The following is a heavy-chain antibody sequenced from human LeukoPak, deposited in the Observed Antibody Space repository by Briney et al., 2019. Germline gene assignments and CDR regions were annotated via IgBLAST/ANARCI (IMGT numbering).Heavy chain of an antibody. CDR1: GGSISSSNSY. V-gene: IGHV4-39*01. D-gene: IGHD3-22*01. CDR3: ARYYYDSRLFDY. J-gene: IGHJ4*02. CDR2: IYHTGST. Sequence: SDTLSLTCTVSGGSISSSNSYWGWIRRPPGKGLEWIGTIYHTGSTYYNPSLKSRVTISVDTSKNQFSLNLSSVTAADTAVYYCARYYYDSRLFDYWGQGTLVTVSS.